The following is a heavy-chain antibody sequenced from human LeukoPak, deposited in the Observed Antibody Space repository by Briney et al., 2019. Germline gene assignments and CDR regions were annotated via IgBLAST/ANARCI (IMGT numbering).Heavy chain of an antibody. V-gene: IGHV4-31*03. Sequence: SETLSLTCTVSGGSISSSGYYWSWLRQHPGKGLEWIGYIYYSGTTYYNPSLKSRVTISVDTSKNQFSLKLFSVTAADTAVYYCAREDYYDSSGYLDYWGQGTLVTVSS. J-gene: IGHJ4*02. D-gene: IGHD3-22*01. CDR2: IYYSGTT. CDR3: AREDYYDSSGYLDY. CDR1: GGSISSSGYY.